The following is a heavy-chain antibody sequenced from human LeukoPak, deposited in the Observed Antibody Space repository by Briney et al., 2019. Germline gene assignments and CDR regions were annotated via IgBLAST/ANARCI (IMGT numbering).Heavy chain of an antibody. V-gene: IGHV3-9*03. CDR3: AKGSDILTGDAFDI. CDR2: ISWNSGSI. J-gene: IGHJ3*02. Sequence: PGGSLRLSCAASGFTFDDYAMHWVRQAPGKGLEWVSGISWNSGSIGYADSVKGQFTISRDNAKNSLYLQMNSLRAEDMALYYCAKGSDILTGDAFDIWGQGTMVTVSS. CDR1: GFTFDDYA. D-gene: IGHD3-9*01.